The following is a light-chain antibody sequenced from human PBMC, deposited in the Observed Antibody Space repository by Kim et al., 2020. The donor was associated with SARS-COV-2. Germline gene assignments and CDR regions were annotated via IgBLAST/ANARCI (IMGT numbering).Light chain of an antibody. CDR1: QSISTN. CDR2: SSS. Sequence: EIVMTQSPATLSVSPGERVTLSCRASQSISTNLAWYQQRPGQGPRLLIYSSSIRATGVPARFSGSGSGTDFTLTISSLQSEDVALYYCQQYHNWPPYTFGQGTKPEI. J-gene: IGKJ2*01. CDR3: QQYHNWPPYT. V-gene: IGKV3-15*01.